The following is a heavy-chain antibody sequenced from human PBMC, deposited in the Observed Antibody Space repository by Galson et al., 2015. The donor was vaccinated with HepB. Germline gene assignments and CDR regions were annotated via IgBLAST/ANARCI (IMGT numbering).Heavy chain of an antibody. CDR2: INPNSGGT. CDR3: ARAYCSGGSCPGDAFDI. J-gene: IGHJ3*02. Sequence: SVKVSCKASGYTFTGYYMHWVRQAPGQGLEWMGRINPNSGGTNYAQKFQGRVTMTRDTSISTAYMELSRLRSDDTAVCCCARAYCSGGSCPGDAFDIWGQGTMVTVSS. V-gene: IGHV1-2*06. CDR1: GYTFTGYY. D-gene: IGHD2-15*01.